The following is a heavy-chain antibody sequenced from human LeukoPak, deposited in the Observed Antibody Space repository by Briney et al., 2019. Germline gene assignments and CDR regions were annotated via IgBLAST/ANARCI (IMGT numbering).Heavy chain of an antibody. CDR1: GFTFSSYA. CDR2: ISYDGSDK. V-gene: IGHV3-30*09. Sequence: GKSLRLSCAASGFTFSSYAMHWVRQAPGKGLEWVALISYDGSDKYYADTVEGRFAISRDNSKSTVHLQMNSLRTEDTAVYFCAREVVAVLPDASTNDYWGQGALVFVSS. D-gene: IGHD2-8*01. CDR3: AREVVAVLPDASTNDY. J-gene: IGHJ4*02.